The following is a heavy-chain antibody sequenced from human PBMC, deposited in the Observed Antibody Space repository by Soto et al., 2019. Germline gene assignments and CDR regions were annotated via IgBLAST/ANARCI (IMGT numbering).Heavy chain of an antibody. D-gene: IGHD2-8*02. CDR3: ARGKITGLFDY. J-gene: IGHJ4*02. Sequence: PSETLSLTCTVSGGSISSYYWNWIRQPPGKGLEWIGYISNSGSTNYNPSLTSRVTISVDTSKNQFSLKLSSVTAADTAVYYCARGKITGLFDYWGQGTLVTVSS. V-gene: IGHV4-59*01. CDR2: ISNSGST. CDR1: GGSISSYY.